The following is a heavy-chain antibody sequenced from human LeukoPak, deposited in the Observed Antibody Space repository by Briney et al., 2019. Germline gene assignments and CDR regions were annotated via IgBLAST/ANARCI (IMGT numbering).Heavy chain of an antibody. CDR1: GGTFSSYT. D-gene: IGHD6-19*01. J-gene: IGHJ4*02. CDR2: IIPTLGIA. V-gene: IGHV1-69*04. CDR3: ARDSSGWYYFDY. Sequence: GASVKVSCKASGGTFSSYTISWVRQAPGQGLEWMGRIIPTLGIANYAQKFQGRVTITADKSTSTAYMELSSLRSEDTAVYYCARDSSGWYYFDYWGQGTLVTVSS.